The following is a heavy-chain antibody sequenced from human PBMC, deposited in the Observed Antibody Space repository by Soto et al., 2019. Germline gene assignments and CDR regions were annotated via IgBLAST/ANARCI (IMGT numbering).Heavy chain of an antibody. CDR1: GGSISSYY. J-gene: IGHJ5*02. CDR2: IYYSGST. D-gene: IGHD3-22*01. CDR3: ARADYYDSSGYPSIDP. Sequence: SEMLSLTCTVSGGSISSYYWSWIRQPPGKGLEWIGYIYYSGSTNYNPSLKSRVTISVDTSKNQFSLKLGSVTAADTAVYYCARADYYDSSGYPSIDPWGQGTLVTVSS. V-gene: IGHV4-59*01.